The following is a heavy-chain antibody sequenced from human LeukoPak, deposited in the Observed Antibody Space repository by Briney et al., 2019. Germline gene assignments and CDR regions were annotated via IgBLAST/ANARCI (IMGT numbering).Heavy chain of an antibody. V-gene: IGHV3-21*01. J-gene: IGHJ4*02. CDR2: ISSGSTYV. CDR1: GFTFSTYS. Sequence: GGSLRLSCAASGFTFSTYSMNWVRQAPGKGLEWVSSISSGSTYVYYVDSVKGRFTISRDNAKNSPYLQMNSLRAEDTAVYYCARDPGGATTEFDYRGQGTLVTVSS. CDR3: ARDPGGATTEFDY. D-gene: IGHD1-26*01.